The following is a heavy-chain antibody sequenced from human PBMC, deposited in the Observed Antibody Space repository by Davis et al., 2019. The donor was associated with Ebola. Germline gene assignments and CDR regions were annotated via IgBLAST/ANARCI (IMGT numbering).Heavy chain of an antibody. J-gene: IGHJ6*02. Sequence: GESLKISCAASGFTSSDHYMDWVRQAPGKGLEWVGRTRNKANRYTTEYAASGKGRFTISRDDSKNSLYLQMNSLKTEDTAVFYCARVRISGNYDLDVWGQGTTVTVSS. CDR2: TRNKANRYTT. CDR3: ARVRISGNYDLDV. V-gene: IGHV3-72*01. CDR1: GFTSSDHY. D-gene: IGHD3-10*01.